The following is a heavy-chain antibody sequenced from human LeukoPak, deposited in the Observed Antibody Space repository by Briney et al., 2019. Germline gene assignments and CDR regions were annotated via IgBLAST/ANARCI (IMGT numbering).Heavy chain of an antibody. Sequence: ASVKVSCKASGGTFRSYAISWVRQAPGQGLEWMGGIIPILGTANYAQKFQGRVTITVDESTSTAYMELSSLRSEDTAVYYCARGTGSSSWPPRDERYYYYMDVWGKGTTVTVSS. CDR3: ARGTGSSSWPPRDERYYYYMDV. CDR1: GGTFRSYA. D-gene: IGHD6-13*01. V-gene: IGHV1-69*13. J-gene: IGHJ6*03. CDR2: IIPILGTA.